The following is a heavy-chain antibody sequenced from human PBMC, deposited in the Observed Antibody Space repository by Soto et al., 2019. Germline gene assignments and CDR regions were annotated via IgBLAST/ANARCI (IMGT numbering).Heavy chain of an antibody. D-gene: IGHD3-16*01. Sequence: GGSLRLSCEASGFAFSTTAMHWVRQPPGKGLEWVAFIWYDGNRIQYGDSVRGRFTISRDNSKNTLYLQMNNLRAEDTAVYYCARDLSKGGYFDYWGQGTPVTVSS. V-gene: IGHV3-33*01. CDR3: ARDLSKGGYFDY. J-gene: IGHJ4*02. CDR2: IWYDGNRI. CDR1: GFAFSTTA.